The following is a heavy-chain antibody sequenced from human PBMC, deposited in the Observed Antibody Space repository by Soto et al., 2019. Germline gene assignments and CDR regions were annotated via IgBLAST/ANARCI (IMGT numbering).Heavy chain of an antibody. J-gene: IGHJ4*02. V-gene: IGHV4-59*01. CDR1: GGSISSYY. CDR2: IYYSGST. CDR3: ARDLAVAGTGYFDS. Sequence: PSETLSLTCTVSGGSISSYYWSWIRQPPGKGLEWIGYIYYSGSTNYNPSLKSRVTISVDTSKNQFSLKVSSVTAADTAVYYCARDLAVAGTGYFDSWGQGTLVTVSS. D-gene: IGHD6-19*01.